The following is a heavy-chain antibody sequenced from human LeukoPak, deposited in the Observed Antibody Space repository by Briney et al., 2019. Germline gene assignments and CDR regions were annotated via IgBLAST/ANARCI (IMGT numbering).Heavy chain of an antibody. CDR3: ARVTGYMIEDYFDY. D-gene: IGHD3-22*01. CDR1: GGSIRDTTYY. J-gene: IGHJ4*02. V-gene: IGHV4-39*07. CDR2: IYYSGST. Sequence: SETLSLTCTVSGGSIRDTTYYWGWIRQPPGKGLEWIGSIYYSGSTNYNPSLKSRVTISVDTSKNQFSLRLSSVTAADTAVYYCARVTGYMIEDYFDYWGQGTLVTVSS.